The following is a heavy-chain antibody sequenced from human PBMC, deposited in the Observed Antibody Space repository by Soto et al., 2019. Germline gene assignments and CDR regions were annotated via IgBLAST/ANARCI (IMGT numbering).Heavy chain of an antibody. Sequence: GSLRLSCAASGFTFISYAMTWVRQAPGKGLEWVSGISGSGATTSYADSVKGRFTISRDNAKNSVYLQMNSLRGEDTALYYCTRDLNHDTGPWGQGTQVTVSS. CDR2: ISGSGATT. V-gene: IGHV3-23*01. CDR3: TRDLNHDTGP. J-gene: IGHJ5*02. D-gene: IGHD2-8*02. CDR1: GFTFISYA.